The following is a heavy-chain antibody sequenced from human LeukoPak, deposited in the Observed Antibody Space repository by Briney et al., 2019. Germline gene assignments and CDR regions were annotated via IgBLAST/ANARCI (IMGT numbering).Heavy chain of an antibody. CDR1: GFTFSDYW. CDR2: IKSDESER. Sequence: PGGSLRLSCVASGFTFSDYWMSWVRQAPGKGLEWVASIKSDESERFFLDSVKGRFTISRDNAKNSVYLQMSSLRAEDTGVYYCATTLNIATPGHLWGQGALVTVSS. J-gene: IGHJ4*02. D-gene: IGHD6-13*01. CDR3: ATTLNIATPGHL. V-gene: IGHV3-7*01.